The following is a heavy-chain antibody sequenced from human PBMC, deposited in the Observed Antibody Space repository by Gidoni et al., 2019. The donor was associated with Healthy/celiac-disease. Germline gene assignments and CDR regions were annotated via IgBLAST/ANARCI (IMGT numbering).Heavy chain of an antibody. J-gene: IGHJ4*02. CDR2: INPNSGGT. CDR3: ARCPGARHFEYYFDY. D-gene: IGHD1-26*01. Sequence: QVQLVQSGAEVKKPGASVKVSCKASGYTFTGYYMHWVRQAPGQGLEWMGWINPNSGGTNYAQKFQGRVTMTRDTSISTAYMELSRLRSDDTAVYYCARCPGARHFEYYFDYWGQGTLVTVSS. CDR1: GYTFTGYY. V-gene: IGHV1-2*02.